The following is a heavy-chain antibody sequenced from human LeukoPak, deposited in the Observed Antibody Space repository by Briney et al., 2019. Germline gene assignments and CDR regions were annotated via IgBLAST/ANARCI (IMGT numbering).Heavy chain of an antibody. CDR1: GFTFSSYA. CDR2: ISGSGGST. CDR3: AKYTHLRHIVVVTAIPYYFDY. J-gene: IGHJ4*02. D-gene: IGHD2-21*02. Sequence: PGGSLRLSCAASGFTFSSYAMSWVRQAPGKGLEWVSAISGSGGSTYYADSVKGRFTISRDNSKTTLYLKMNSLRAEDTAVYYCAKYTHLRHIVVVTAIPYYFDYWGQGTLVTVSA. V-gene: IGHV3-23*01.